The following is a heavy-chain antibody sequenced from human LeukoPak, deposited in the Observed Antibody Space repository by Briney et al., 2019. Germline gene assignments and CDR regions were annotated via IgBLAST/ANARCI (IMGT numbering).Heavy chain of an antibody. Sequence: PGGSLRLSCAASGFTFSNYWMHWVRQAPGKGLEWVSHINTDGSTTNYADSVKGRFTISRDNAKNTLYLQMHSLRAEDTAVYYCARGGRGLYWGQGTLVTVSS. D-gene: IGHD1-26*01. J-gene: IGHJ4*02. CDR2: INTDGSTT. V-gene: IGHV3-74*01. CDR1: GFTFSNYW. CDR3: ARGGRGLY.